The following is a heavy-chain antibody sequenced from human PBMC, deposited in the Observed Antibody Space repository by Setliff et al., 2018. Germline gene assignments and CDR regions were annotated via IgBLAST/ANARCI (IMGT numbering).Heavy chain of an antibody. J-gene: IGHJ6*03. CDR3: ARQIGSSLSHFSYYMDV. Sequence: PGESLKISCQGSGYSFTTYWIGWVRQRPGKGLEWMGIIYPGYSDARYSPSFQGQVTISADKSISTAYLQWSSLKASDTAMYYCARQIGSSLSHFSYYMDVWGKGTTVTVSS. CDR2: IYPGYSDA. CDR1: GYSFTTYW. D-gene: IGHD6-19*01. V-gene: IGHV5-51*01.